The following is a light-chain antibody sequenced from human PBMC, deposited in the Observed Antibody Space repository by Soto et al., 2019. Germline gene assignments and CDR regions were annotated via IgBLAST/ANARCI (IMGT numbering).Light chain of an antibody. CDR2: KAT. CDR1: QTISTW. CDR3: QRYNDYQYI. Sequence: DIQMTQSPSTLSASVGDRVTITCRASQTISTWLAWYQQKPGKAPKLLIYKATHLQSGVPSRFSGSGSGTEFSLTISSRQPDDFATYYCQRYNDYQYIFGQGTKLEI. J-gene: IGKJ2*01. V-gene: IGKV1-5*03.